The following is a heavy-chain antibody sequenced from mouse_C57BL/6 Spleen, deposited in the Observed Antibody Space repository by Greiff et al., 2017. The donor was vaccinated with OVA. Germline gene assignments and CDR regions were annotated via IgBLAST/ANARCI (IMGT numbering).Heavy chain of an antibody. J-gene: IGHJ4*01. V-gene: IGHV1-9*01. CDR3: ARRKYYDYDDGYAMDY. D-gene: IGHD2-4*01. Sequence: QVQLKESGAELMKPGASVKLSCKATGYTFTGYWIEWVKQRPGHGLEWIGVILPGSGSTNYNEKFKGKATFTADTSSNTAYMQLSSLTTEDSAIYYCARRKYYDYDDGYAMDYWGQGTSVTVSS. CDR2: ILPGSGST. CDR1: GYTFTGYW.